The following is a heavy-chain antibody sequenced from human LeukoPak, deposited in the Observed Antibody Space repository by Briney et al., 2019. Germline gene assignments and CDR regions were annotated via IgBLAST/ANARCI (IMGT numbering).Heavy chain of an antibody. Sequence: SETLSLTCAVYGGSFSGYYWSWIRQPPGKGLEWIGEINHSGSTNCNPSLKSRVTISVDTSKNQFSLKLSSVTAADTAVYYCARGGSLLWFGELLYPFDYWGQGTLVTVSS. CDR3: ARGGSLLWFGELLYPFDY. J-gene: IGHJ4*02. D-gene: IGHD3-10*01. V-gene: IGHV4-34*01. CDR1: GGSFSGYY. CDR2: INHSGST.